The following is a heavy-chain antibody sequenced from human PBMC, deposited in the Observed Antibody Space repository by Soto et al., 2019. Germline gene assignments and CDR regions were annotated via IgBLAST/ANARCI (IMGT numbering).Heavy chain of an antibody. D-gene: IGHD4-17*01. CDR2: IYWDDDK. J-gene: IGHJ2*01. Sequence: QITLKESGPTLVKPTQTLTLTCTFSGFSLSTSGVGVGWIRQPPGKALEWLALIYWDDDKRYSPSLKSRLTIPKDTSKNQVVLTMTNMDPVDTATYYCAHRAYNDYAVYFDLWGRGTLVTVSS. CDR1: GFSLSTSGVG. CDR3: AHRAYNDYAVYFDL. V-gene: IGHV2-5*02.